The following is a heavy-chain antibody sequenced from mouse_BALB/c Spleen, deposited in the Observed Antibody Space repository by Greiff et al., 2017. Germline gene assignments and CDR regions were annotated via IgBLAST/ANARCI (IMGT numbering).Heavy chain of an antibody. Sequence: EVKLVESGGDLVKPGGSLKLSCAASGFTFSSYGMSWVRQTPDKRLEWVATISSGGSYTYYPDSVKGRFTISRDNAKNTLYLQMSSLKSEDTAMYYCARDSSGYDGFAYWGQGTLVTVSA. V-gene: IGHV5-6*02. CDR3: ARDSSGYDGFAY. CDR2: ISSGGSYT. CDR1: GFTFSSYG. J-gene: IGHJ3*01. D-gene: IGHD3-2*01.